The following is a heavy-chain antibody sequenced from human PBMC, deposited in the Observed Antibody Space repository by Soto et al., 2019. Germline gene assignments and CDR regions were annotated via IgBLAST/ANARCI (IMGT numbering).Heavy chain of an antibody. D-gene: IGHD2-21*01. Sequence: SETLSLTCTVYGGSVSSGIYHWSWIRQSPGKGLEWVGHIYSSGTTNYDPSLRNRVTMSVDTSTDQYSLNLASMTTADTAVYFCARGPFCGDDCYFDVWGQGTQVTSPQ. CDR3: ARGPFCGDDCYFDV. CDR1: GGSVSSGIYH. V-gene: IGHV4-61*01. CDR2: IYSSGTT. J-gene: IGHJ2*01.